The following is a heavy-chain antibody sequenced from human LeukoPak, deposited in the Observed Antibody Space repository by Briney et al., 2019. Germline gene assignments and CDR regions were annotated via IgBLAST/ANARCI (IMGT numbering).Heavy chain of an antibody. D-gene: IGHD6-13*01. CDR3: ARGLVSAQHPLPRFDP. CDR1: GGPFSGYY. J-gene: IGHJ5*02. V-gene: IGHV4-34*01. Sequence: SETLSLTCAVYGGPFSGYYWSWIRQPPGKGLEWIGEINHSGSTNYNPSLMSRVTISVDTSKNQFSLKLSSVTAADTAVYYCARGLVSAQHPLPRFDPWGQGTLVTVSS. CDR2: INHSGST.